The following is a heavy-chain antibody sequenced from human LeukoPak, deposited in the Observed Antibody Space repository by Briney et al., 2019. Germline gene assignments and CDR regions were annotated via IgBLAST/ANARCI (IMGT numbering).Heavy chain of an antibody. CDR2: IYYSGST. Sequence: PSETLSLTCTVSGGSISSSSYYWGWIRQPPGKGLEWIGRIYYSGSTYYNPSLKSRVTISVDTSKNQFSLQLSSVTAADTAVYYCARHFVPVREARPNWFDPWGQGTLVTVSS. CDR3: ARHFVPVREARPNWFDP. CDR1: GGSISSSSYY. J-gene: IGHJ5*02. V-gene: IGHV4-39*01. D-gene: IGHD6-6*01.